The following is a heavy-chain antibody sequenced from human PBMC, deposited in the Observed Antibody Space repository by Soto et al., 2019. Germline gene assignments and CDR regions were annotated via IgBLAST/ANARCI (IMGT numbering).Heavy chain of an antibody. J-gene: IGHJ4*02. CDR1: GFTFDNYA. V-gene: IGHV3-23*01. CDR2: ISGTGIST. CDR3: ATVFSFRYFDY. Sequence: EVQLLESGGGLVQPGGSLRLSCAASGFTFDNYAMSWVRQAPGKGLEWVSTISGTGISTYYADSVKGRFTISRDNPENTLYLQMNSLRVEDTAVYYCATVFSFRYFDYWGQGTLVTVSS.